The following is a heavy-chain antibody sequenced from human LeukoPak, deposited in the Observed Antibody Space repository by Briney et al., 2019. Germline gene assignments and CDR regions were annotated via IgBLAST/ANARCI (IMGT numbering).Heavy chain of an antibody. CDR3: ASLSADSYDSSGYYYPDF. CDR2: ISYDGSNK. Sequence: GGSLRLSCAASGFTFSSYAMHWVRQAPGKGLEWVAVISYDGSNKYYADSVKGRFTVSIDNVKNTLYLQMNSLRAEDTAVYYCASLSADSYDSSGYYYPDFWGQGTLVTVSS. D-gene: IGHD3-22*01. CDR1: GFTFSSYA. J-gene: IGHJ4*02. V-gene: IGHV3-30*04.